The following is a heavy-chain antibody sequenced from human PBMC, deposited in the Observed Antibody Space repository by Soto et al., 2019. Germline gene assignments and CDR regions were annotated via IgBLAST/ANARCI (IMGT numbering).Heavy chain of an antibody. J-gene: IGHJ6*02. CDR2: DFPRKSDT. CDR3: AXHGGGITDSDYYYYGLDV. CDR1: GYDFPNHW. Sequence: GKSLKISCPGSGYDFPNHWLGWVRQMPGKGLQSMGIDFPRKSDTKYSPSFQGRVTIAADTSTSIAYLQWNSLKASDSAIYYCAXHGGGITDSDYYYYGLDVWGQGTTVTVS. D-gene: IGHD3-16*01. V-gene: IGHV5-51*01.